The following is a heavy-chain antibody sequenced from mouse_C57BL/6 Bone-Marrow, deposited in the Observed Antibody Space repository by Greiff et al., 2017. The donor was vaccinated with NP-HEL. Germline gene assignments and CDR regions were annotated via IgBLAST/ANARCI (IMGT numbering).Heavy chain of an antibody. CDR2: IYPGDGDT. CDR3: ARSTPHYYGSRASWFAY. V-gene: IGHV1-82*01. J-gene: IGHJ3*01. D-gene: IGHD1-1*01. Sequence: VKLQESGPELVKPGASVKISCKASGYAFSSSWMNWVKQRPGKGLEWIGRIYPGDGDTNYNGKFKGKATLTADKSSSTAYMQLSSLTSEDSAVYFCARSTPHYYGSRASWFAYWGQGTLVTVSA. CDR1: GYAFSSSW.